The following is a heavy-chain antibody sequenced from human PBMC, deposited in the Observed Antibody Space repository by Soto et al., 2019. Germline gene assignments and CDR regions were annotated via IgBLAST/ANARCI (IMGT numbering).Heavy chain of an antibody. CDR3: ARGMGLLWFGELSSYYYGMDV. CDR1: GGSFSGYY. Sequence: SATLSLTCAVYGGSFSGYYWSWIRQPPGKGLEWIGEINHSGSTNYNPSLKSRVTISVDTSKNQFSLKLSSVTAADTAVYYCARGMGLLWFGELSSYYYGMDVWGQGTTVTVS. J-gene: IGHJ6*02. V-gene: IGHV4-34*01. D-gene: IGHD3-10*01. CDR2: INHSGST.